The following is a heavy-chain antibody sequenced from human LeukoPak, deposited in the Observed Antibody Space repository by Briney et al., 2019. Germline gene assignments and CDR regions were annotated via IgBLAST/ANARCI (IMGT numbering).Heavy chain of an antibody. D-gene: IGHD3-10*02. J-gene: IGHJ3*02. CDR1: GFTFISYA. CDR3: ARNTQYCYVFSCPIPDAFHK. V-gene: IGHV3-7*01. CDR2: IKQDGSEK. Sequence: PGGSLRLSCAASGFTFISYAMSWVRQAPGKGLEWVANIKQDGSEKYYVDSVKDRFTISIDNAKNSLYLQMNSLRAEDTAVYYCARNTQYCYVFSCPIPDAFHKWVQGTESTVSP.